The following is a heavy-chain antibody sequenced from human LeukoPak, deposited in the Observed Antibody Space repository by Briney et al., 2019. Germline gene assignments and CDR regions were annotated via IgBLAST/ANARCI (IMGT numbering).Heavy chain of an antibody. CDR2: ISSSGSTI. CDR3: AVTSGWIRY. D-gene: IGHD6-19*01. Sequence: GGSLRLSCAASGFTFSNYEMNWVRQAPGKGLEWVSYISSSGSTIYYADSVKGRFTISRDNAKNSLYLQMNSLRVVDMAVYYCAVTSGWIRYWGQGTLVTVSS. V-gene: IGHV3-48*03. CDR1: GFTFSNYE. J-gene: IGHJ4*02.